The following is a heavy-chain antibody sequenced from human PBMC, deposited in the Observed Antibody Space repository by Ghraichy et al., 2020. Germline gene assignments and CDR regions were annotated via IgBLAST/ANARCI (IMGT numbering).Heavy chain of an antibody. V-gene: IGHV1-18*04. Sequence: ASVKVSCKASGYTFIDYGISWVRQAPGQGLEWMGWISGYNGNTKYAQKLQGRVTMSTDTSTSTAYMELRSLRSDDTAEYYCARGDCSSTSCYMVGYNGGDVWGQGTTVTVSS. CDR2: ISGYNGNT. J-gene: IGHJ6*02. CDR1: GYTFIDYG. CDR3: ARGDCSSTSCYMVGYNGGDV. D-gene: IGHD2-2*02.